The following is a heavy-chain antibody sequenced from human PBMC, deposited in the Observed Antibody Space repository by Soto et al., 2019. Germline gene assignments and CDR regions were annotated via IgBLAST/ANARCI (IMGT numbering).Heavy chain of an antibody. CDR3: VRQGIDYLHGLVDV. CDR2: VYYTGDT. CDR1: SGPDRSHN. V-gene: IGHV4-59*08. Sequence: QVQLQQSGPRLVKPSETLSLTCTVSSGPDRSHNWGWIRQPPGRGLEWIGYVYYTGDTAYNPSLRARVTIXAXTTXNATSLTLTSVTAADTAVYYCVRQGIDYLHGLVDVWGQGTTVSVSS. D-gene: IGHD4-17*01. J-gene: IGHJ6*02.